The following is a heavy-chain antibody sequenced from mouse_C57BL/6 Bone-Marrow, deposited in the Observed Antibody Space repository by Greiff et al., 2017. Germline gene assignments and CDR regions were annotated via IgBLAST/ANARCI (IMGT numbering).Heavy chain of an antibody. D-gene: IGHD1-1*01. CDR3: ARIGGGSSPWYVDV. Sequence: VKLMESGPGILQPSQTLSLTCSSSGFSLRTLGMGVGWIRQPSGKGLVWLAHIWWDDDKYYNPALKSRLTISKDTSKNQVFLKIANVDTADTATYYGARIGGGSSPWYVDVWGTGTTVTVSS. CDR1: GFSLRTLGMG. V-gene: IGHV8-8*01. J-gene: IGHJ1*03. CDR2: IWWDDDK.